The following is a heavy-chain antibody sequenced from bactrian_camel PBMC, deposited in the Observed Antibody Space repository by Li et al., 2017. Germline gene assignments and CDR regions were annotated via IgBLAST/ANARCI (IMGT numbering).Heavy chain of an antibody. CDR3: AATRDTFMCPPLRSTDRFAY. J-gene: IGHJ4*01. D-gene: IGHD1*01. V-gene: IGHV3S56*01. CDR2: IQTGT. CDR1: GHLFTRAC. Sequence: HVQLVESGGGPVQAGGSLRFSCATSGHLFTRACTGWFRQAPGKEREGVAAIQTGTLYAESVKGRFTISRDDVKNMVYLEMNDLKPEATAMYYCAATRDTFMCPPLRSTDRFAYWGQGTQVTVS.